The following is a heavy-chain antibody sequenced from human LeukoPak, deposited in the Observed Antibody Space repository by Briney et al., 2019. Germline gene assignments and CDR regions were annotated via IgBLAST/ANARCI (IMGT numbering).Heavy chain of an antibody. CDR2: IRYDGSNK. Sequence: GGSLRLSCAASGFTLSSYGMHWVRQAPGKGLEWVAFIRYDGSNKYYADSVKGLFTISRDNSKNTLYLQMNGLRAEDTAVYYCAKDRQWLGSFDYWGQGTLVTVSS. D-gene: IGHD6-19*01. CDR1: GFTLSSYG. CDR3: AKDRQWLGSFDY. V-gene: IGHV3-30*02. J-gene: IGHJ4*02.